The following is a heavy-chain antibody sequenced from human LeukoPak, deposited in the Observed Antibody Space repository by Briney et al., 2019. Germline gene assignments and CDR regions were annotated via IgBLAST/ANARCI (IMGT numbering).Heavy chain of an antibody. CDR3: ARDYGGSSPFDY. Sequence: PGGSLRLSCAASGFTFGSYGMHWVRQAPGKGLEWVTFIRNDGSNKYYADSVKGRFTISRDNAKNSLYLHMNSLRAEDTAVYYCARDYGGSSPFDYWGQGTLVTVSS. CDR2: IRNDGSNK. V-gene: IGHV3-30*02. CDR1: GFTFGSYG. J-gene: IGHJ4*02. D-gene: IGHD4-23*01.